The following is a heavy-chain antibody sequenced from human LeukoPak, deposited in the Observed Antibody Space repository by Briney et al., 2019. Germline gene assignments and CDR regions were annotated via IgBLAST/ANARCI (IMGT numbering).Heavy chain of an antibody. CDR2: IKQDGSEK. Sequence: GGSLRLSCAASGFTFSSYWMSWVRQAPGKGLEWVANIKQDGSEKYYVDSVKGRFTISRDNAKNSLYLQMNSLRAEDTAVYYCATLYYYDSSGYYPEDWGQGTLVTVSS. CDR3: ATLYYYDSSGYYPED. J-gene: IGHJ4*02. D-gene: IGHD3-22*01. V-gene: IGHV3-7*01. CDR1: GFTFSSYW.